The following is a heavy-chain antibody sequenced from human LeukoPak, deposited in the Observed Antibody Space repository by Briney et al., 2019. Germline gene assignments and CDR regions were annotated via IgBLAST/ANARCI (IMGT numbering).Heavy chain of an antibody. CDR3: ARGSKVRGVSYFDY. V-gene: IGHV4-34*01. D-gene: IGHD3-10*01. CDR2: INHSGST. J-gene: IGHJ4*02. Sequence: SETPPLTCAVYGGSFSGYYWSWIRQPPGKGLEWIGEINHSGSTNYNPSLKSRVTISVDTSKNQFSLKLSSVTAADTAVYYCARGSKVRGVSYFDYWGQGTLVTVSS. CDR1: GGSFSGYY.